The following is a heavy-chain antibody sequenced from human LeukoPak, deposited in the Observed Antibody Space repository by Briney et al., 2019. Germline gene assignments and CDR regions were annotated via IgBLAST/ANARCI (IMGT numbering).Heavy chain of an antibody. J-gene: IGHJ4*02. CDR3: ARGIYDYVWGRIDY. D-gene: IGHD3-16*01. V-gene: IGHV1-69*04. Sequence: GASVKVSRKASGGTFSSYAISWVRQAPGQGLEWMGRIIPILGIANYAQKFQGRVTITADKSTSTAYMELSSLRSEDTAVYYCARGIYDYVWGRIDYWGQGTLVTVSS. CDR2: IIPILGIA. CDR1: GGTFSSYA.